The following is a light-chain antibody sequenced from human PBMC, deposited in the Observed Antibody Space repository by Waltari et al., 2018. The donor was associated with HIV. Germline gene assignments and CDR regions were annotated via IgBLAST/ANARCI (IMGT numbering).Light chain of an antibody. J-gene: IGLJ3*02. V-gene: IGLV1-47*01. CDR3: AAWDDSLRGQV. CDR2: RNN. CDR1: SSHIGSNY. Sequence: QSVLTQPPSASGTPGQRVTIPCSGSSSHIGSNYVNWDQQLPGTAPKLLIYRNNQRPSGVPDRCSGSKSGTSASLAISGLRSEDEADYYCAAWDDSLRGQVFGGGTKLTVL.